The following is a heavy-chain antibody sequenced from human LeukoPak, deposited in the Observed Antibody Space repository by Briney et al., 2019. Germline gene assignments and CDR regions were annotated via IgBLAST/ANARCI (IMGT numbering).Heavy chain of an antibody. CDR3: ARESEYSSSNYYYYGMDV. V-gene: IGHV4-61*02. D-gene: IGHD6-6*01. CDR1: GGSISSGSYY. J-gene: IGHJ6*02. CDR2: SYTSGST. Sequence: SQTLSLTCTVSGGSISSGSYYWGWIRQPAGMGLEWIMRSYTSGSTNYNPSLKSRVTISVDTSKNQFSLKLSSVTAADTAVYYCARESEYSSSNYYYYGMDVWGQGTTVTVSS.